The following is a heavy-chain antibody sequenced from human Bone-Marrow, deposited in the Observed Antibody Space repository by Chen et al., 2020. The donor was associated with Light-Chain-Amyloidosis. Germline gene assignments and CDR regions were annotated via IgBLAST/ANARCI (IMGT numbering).Heavy chain of an antibody. CDR1: GITFSNDW. Sequence: EVQLVESGGGLVQFGESLRLSCAASGITFSNDWMSWVRQAPGKGPVWLANVHVDGRQKFYADSVKRRFTITIDNAKNLLSMQMMTIRVMAAAVYSWTIYYLGAYNHWGKGTPVLVSS. CDR2: VHVDGRQK. D-gene: IGHD3-16*01. V-gene: IGHV3-7*05. J-gene: IGHJ5*02. CDR3: TIYYLGAYNH.